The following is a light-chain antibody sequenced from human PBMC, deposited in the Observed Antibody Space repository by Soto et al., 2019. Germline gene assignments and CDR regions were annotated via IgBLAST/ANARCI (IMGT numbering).Light chain of an antibody. Sequence: QSVLTQPASVSGSPGQSITISCTGTSSDVGGFVYVSWYQQRPDKAPKLMIYEVNNRPSGVSDRFSGSKSGNTASLTISGLQAEDEADYYCSSYTSSSTVLFGGGTQLTVL. CDR2: EVN. V-gene: IGLV2-14*01. CDR3: SSYTSSSTVL. CDR1: SSDVGGFVY. J-gene: IGLJ2*01.